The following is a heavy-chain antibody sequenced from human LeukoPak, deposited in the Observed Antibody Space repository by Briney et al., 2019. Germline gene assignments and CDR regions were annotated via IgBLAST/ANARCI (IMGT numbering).Heavy chain of an antibody. CDR2: INPNSGGT. CDR3: ARLDTAMVTYYYYYMDV. CDR1: GYTFTGYY. D-gene: IGHD5-18*01. V-gene: IGHV1-2*02. Sequence: ASVKVSCKASGYTFTGYYMHWVRQAPGQGLEWMGWINPNSGGTNYAQKLQGRVTMTTDTSTSTAYMELRSLRSDDTAVYYCARLDTAMVTYYYYYMDVWGKGTTVTVSS. J-gene: IGHJ6*03.